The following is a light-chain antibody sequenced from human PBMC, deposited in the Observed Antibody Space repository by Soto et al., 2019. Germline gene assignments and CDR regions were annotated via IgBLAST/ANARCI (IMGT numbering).Light chain of an antibody. CDR2: GAS. Sequence: IVLTQSPDTLSLSPGERATLSCRASESVGSNYLAWYQQKPGQAPRLLIYGASSRATGIPDRFSGSGSGTDFTLTIRRLEPEDFAVYHCQQYSSSPTFGQGTKVEI. CDR3: QQYSSSPT. V-gene: IGKV3-20*01. J-gene: IGKJ1*01. CDR1: ESVGSNY.